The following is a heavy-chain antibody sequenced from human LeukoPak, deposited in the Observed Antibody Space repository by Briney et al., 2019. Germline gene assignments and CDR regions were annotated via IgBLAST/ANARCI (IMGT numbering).Heavy chain of an antibody. Sequence: ASVKVSCKASAYTFTGYYMHWVRQAPGQGLEWMGWISAYNGNTNYAQKLQGRVTMTTDTSTSTAYMELRSLRSDDTAVYYCARVLLWFGELRNYYYYMDVWGKGTTVTISS. V-gene: IGHV1-18*04. D-gene: IGHD3-10*01. CDR3: ARVLLWFGELRNYYYYMDV. J-gene: IGHJ6*03. CDR2: ISAYNGNT. CDR1: AYTFTGYY.